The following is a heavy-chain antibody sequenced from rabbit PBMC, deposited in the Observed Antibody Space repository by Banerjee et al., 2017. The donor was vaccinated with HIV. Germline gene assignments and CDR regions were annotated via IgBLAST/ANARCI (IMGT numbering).Heavy chain of an antibody. J-gene: IGHJ5*01. D-gene: IGHD1-1*01. V-gene: IGHV1S40*01. CDR2: IYSGTSVNS. Sequence: QSLEESGGDLVKPGASLTLTCTASGFDFSSNVMCWVRQAPGKRPEWIACIYSGTSVNSYYANWAKGRFTVSKTSSTTVTLQMTSLTAADTATYFCVRWGASSSGLYILEWLDLWGQGTLVTVS. CDR1: GFDFSSNV. CDR3: VRWGASSSGLYILEWLDL.